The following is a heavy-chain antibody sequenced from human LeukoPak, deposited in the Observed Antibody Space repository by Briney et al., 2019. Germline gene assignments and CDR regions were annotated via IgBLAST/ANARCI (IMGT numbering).Heavy chain of an antibody. D-gene: IGHD3-16*01. CDR1: GFTFSDYS. V-gene: IGHV3-21*04. CDR2: ISSSSIYI. CDR3: AREGARAFDI. Sequence: PGGSLRLSFAASGFTFSDYSMNWVRQAPGKGLEWVSSISSSSIYIYYADSVKGRFTISRDNSKNTLYLQMNSLRAEDTAVYYCAREGARAFDIWGQGTMVTVSS. J-gene: IGHJ3*02.